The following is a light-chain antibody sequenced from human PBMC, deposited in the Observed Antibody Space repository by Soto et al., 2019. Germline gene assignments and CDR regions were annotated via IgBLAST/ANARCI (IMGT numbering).Light chain of an antibody. Sequence: QSLPSPPPSTSGTPGQRVTICRSGSSAHIGVNTVNCYQHLPGTAPKLLICSNNQRPSEVPDRFSGTKSGTSASLAVSGLQSEDEADYYCAAWDDSLSGYVVGTGTKVTVL. CDR1: SAHIGVNT. J-gene: IGLJ1*01. CDR2: SNN. V-gene: IGLV1-44*01. CDR3: AAWDDSLSGYV.